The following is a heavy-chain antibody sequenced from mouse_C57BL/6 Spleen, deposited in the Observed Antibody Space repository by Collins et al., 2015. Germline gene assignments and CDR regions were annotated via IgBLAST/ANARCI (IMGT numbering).Heavy chain of an antibody. Sequence: EVQLQQSGPELVKPGASVKISCKASGYTFTDYYMNWVKQSHGKSLEWIGDINPNNGGTSYNQKFKGKATLTVDKSSSTAYMELRSLTSEDSAVYYCARWEGQIYYGNYVDAMDYWGQGTSSPSPQ. J-gene: IGHJ4*01. D-gene: IGHD2-1*01. CDR1: GYTFTDYY. CDR3: ARWEGQIYYGNYVDAMDY. CDR2: INPNNGGT. V-gene: IGHV1-26*01.